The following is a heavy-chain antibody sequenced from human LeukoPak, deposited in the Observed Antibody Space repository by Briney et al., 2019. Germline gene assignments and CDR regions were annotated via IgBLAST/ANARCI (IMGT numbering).Heavy chain of an antibody. CDR3: ARGGEFSGYEI. D-gene: IGHD5-12*01. Sequence: GGSLRLSCAASGFTVSSNYMSWVRQAPGKGLEWVSVIYRGDSTYYTDSVKGRFTISRDNAKNSLYLQMNSLRAEDTAVYYCARGGEFSGYEIWGQGTLVTVSS. CDR2: IYRGDST. J-gene: IGHJ4*02. CDR1: GFTVSSNY. V-gene: IGHV3-53*01.